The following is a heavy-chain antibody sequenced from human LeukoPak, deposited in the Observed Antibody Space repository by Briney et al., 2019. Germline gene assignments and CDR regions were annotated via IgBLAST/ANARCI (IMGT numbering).Heavy chain of an antibody. J-gene: IGHJ5*02. Sequence: PGGSLRLSCAASGFTFSSYGMHWVRQAPGKGLEWVAFIRYDGSNKYYADSVKGRFTISRDNSKNTLYLQMNSLRAEDTALYYVAKVGRFVVSPGGNQGCFDPGGRGTLVTVSS. CDR3: AKVGRFVVSPGGNQGCFDP. D-gene: IGHD2-15*01. V-gene: IGHV3-30*02. CDR1: GFTFSSYG. CDR2: IRYDGSNK.